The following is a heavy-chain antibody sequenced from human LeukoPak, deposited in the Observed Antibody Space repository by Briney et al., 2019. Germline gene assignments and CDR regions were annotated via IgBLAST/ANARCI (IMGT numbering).Heavy chain of an antibody. CDR3: AVTAAGTDSDAFDI. Sequence: SVKVSCKASGGTFSSYAISWVRQAPGQGLEWMGGTIPIFGTANYAQKFQGRVTITADEPASTAYMELSSLRSEDTAVYYCAVTAAGTDSDAFDIWGQGTMVTVSS. CDR2: TIPIFGTA. CDR1: GGTFSSYA. V-gene: IGHV1-69*13. J-gene: IGHJ3*02. D-gene: IGHD6-13*01.